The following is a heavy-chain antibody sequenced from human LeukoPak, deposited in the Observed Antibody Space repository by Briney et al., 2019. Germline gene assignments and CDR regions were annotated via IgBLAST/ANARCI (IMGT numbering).Heavy chain of an antibody. D-gene: IGHD2-2*01. CDR1: GFTFDDYT. Sequence: GGSLRLSCAASGFTFDDYTMHWVRQAPGKGLEWVSLISWDGGSTYYADSVKGRFTISRDNSKNSLYLRMNSLRTEDTALYYCAEDIASRFSIVVVPAAPDVWGQGTTVTVSS. CDR3: AEDIASRFSIVVVPAAPDV. CDR2: ISWDGGST. V-gene: IGHV3-43*01. J-gene: IGHJ6*02.